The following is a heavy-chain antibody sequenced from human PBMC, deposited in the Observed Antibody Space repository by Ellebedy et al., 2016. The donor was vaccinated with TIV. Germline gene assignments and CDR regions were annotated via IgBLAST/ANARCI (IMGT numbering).Heavy chain of an antibody. J-gene: IGHJ6*02. V-gene: IGHV4-4*02. CDR1: GASISSNNW. CDR2: LFHTGRT. D-gene: IGHD3-9*01. Sequence: SETLSLXCAVSGASISSNNWWSWVRQPPGNGLEWIGDLFHTGRTNYNPSLKSRVTISVEKSKNQFSLVLRSVTAADTAIYYCVRILTAYYNQYYDGMGVWGQGTTVTVSS. CDR3: VRILTAYYNQYYDGMGV.